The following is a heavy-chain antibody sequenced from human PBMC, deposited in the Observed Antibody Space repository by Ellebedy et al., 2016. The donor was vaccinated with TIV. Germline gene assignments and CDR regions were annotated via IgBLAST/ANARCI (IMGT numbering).Heavy chain of an antibody. J-gene: IGHJ3*02. CDR2: FSTYSGNT. CDR1: GYTLSRHG. Sequence: AASVTVSCKTSGYTLSRHGLNWVRQAPGQGLEWMGWFSTYSGNTKYAQKFQGRVTMTTDTSTGTAYMELRSLTSDDTAVYYCAREADSDALDIWGQGTMVIVSS. D-gene: IGHD2-21*02. V-gene: IGHV1-18*01. CDR3: AREADSDALDI.